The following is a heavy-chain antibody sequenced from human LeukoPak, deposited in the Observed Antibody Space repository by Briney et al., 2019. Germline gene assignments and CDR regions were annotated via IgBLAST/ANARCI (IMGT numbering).Heavy chain of an antibody. CDR1: GVPFSKVW. CDR3: TKIPNYGEFFDY. V-gene: IGHV3-15*01. Sequence: GGSLRLACAASGVPFSKVWMSWVRQAPGKGLEWVGRIKTSGETTDYAAPVKGRFTISRDDSKNTLYLQMNSLKTEDTAVYYCTKIPNYGEFFDYWGQGTLVTVSS. D-gene: IGHD4-17*01. CDR2: IKTSGETT. J-gene: IGHJ4*02.